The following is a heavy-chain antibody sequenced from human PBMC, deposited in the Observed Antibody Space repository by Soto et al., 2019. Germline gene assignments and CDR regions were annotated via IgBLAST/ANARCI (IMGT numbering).Heavy chain of an antibody. V-gene: IGHV1-46*02. CDR3: ARISCKGGSCYFDFDH. CDR1: GYSFKDHY. D-gene: IGHD2-15*01. J-gene: IGHJ4*02. Sequence: ASVKVSCKASGYSFKDHYMRWVRQAPGRGLEWVGIINPSGEHTNYAQQFRGRVAMTRDTSTSTAYMELRSLRSEDTAVYFCARISCKGGSCYFDFDHWGQGTLVTVSS. CDR2: INPSGEHT.